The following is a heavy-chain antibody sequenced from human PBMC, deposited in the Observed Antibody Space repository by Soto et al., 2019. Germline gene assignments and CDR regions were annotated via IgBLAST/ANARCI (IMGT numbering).Heavy chain of an antibody. CDR1: GYIFTNYG. V-gene: IGHV1-18*04. CDR3: ARGSSGALYDY. Sequence: ASVKVSCKTSGYIFTNYGVSWVRQAPGEGLEVVGWISCYNGYPKYGQRFQGRVTLSTDTSTTTGYMELRNLSSDDTAVYYCARGSSGALYDYWGQGTLVTVSS. CDR2: ISCYNGYP. J-gene: IGHJ4*02.